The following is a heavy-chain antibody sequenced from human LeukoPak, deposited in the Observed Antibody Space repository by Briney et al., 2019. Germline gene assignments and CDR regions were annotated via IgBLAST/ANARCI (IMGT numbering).Heavy chain of an antibody. CDR3: ARDYWWNYDY. V-gene: IGHV3-33*01. J-gene: IGHJ4*02. CDR1: GFTFSSYG. D-gene: IGHD1-7*01. CDR2: IWYDGSNK. Sequence: GSLRLSCAASGFTFSSYGMHWVRQAPGKGLEWVAVIWYDGSNKYYAGSVRGRFTISRDNSKNTIYLQMDSLRAEDTAIYYCARDYWWNYDYWGQGTLVTVSS.